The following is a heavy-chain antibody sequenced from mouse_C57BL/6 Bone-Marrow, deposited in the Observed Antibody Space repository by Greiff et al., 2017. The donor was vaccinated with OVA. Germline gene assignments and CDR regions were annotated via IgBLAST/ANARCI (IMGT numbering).Heavy chain of an antibody. CDR2: ISDGGSYT. J-gene: IGHJ4*01. CDR1: GFTFSSYA. Sequence: DVKLVESGGGLVKPGGSLKLSCAASGFTFSSYAMSWVRQTPEKRLEWVATISDGGSYTYYPDNVKGRFTISRDNAKNNLYLQMSHLKSEDTAMYYCARGYYGEVGDYWGQGTSVTVSS. D-gene: IGHD2-1*01. V-gene: IGHV5-4*03. CDR3: ARGYYGEVGDY.